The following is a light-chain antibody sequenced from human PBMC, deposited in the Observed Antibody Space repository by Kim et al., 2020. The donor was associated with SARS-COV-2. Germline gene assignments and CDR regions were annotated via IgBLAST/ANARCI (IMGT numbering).Light chain of an antibody. V-gene: IGKV1-39*01. CDR2: AAS. CDR1: GGSCNY. J-gene: IGKJ1*01. Sequence: ASVGDRVTITGRASGGSCNYLDWYQQKPGKAAKLLIDAASSVQSGVPSRFSGSASGTDFTLTISSLQPEDFATYYCQQSYTTPRTFAQGTKVDIK. CDR3: QQSYTTPRT.